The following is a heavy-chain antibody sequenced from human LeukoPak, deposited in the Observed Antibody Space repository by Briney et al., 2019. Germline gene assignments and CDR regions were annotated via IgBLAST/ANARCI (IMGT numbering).Heavy chain of an antibody. J-gene: IGHJ5*02. CDR2: ISGSGDNT. D-gene: IGHD5-18*01. V-gene: IGHV3-23*01. CDR3: AKGSYWSTYLGFDP. CDR1: GSMFNSYV. Sequence: PGGSLRLSCAASGSMFNSYVMTWVRQAPGKGLEWVSSISGSGDNTYYTDSVKGRFTISRDNSKDTLFLQMNSLRAEDTAIYYCAKGSYWSTYLGFDPWGQGTLVTVSS.